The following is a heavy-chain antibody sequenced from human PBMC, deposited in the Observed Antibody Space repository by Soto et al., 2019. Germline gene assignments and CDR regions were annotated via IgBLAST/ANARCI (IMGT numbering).Heavy chain of an antibody. V-gene: IGHV1-69*02. J-gene: IGHJ4*02. D-gene: IGHD3-22*01. CDR3: ARLSHSSGYY. CDR1: GGTFSSYT. Sequence: QVQLVQSRAEVKKPGSSVKVSCKASGGTFSSYTIRWVRQAPRQGLEWMGRIIPILGIANYAQKFQGRVTITADKSTSTAYMELSSLRSEDTAVYYCARLSHSSGYYWGQGTLVTVSS. CDR2: IIPILGIA.